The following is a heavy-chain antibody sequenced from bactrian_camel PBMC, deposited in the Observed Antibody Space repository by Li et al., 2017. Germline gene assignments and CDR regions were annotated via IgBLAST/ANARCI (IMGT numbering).Heavy chain of an antibody. Sequence: HVQLVESGGGSVQAGGSLRLSCAASEYIYSSYCMAWFRRAPGKDREGVAVMDSLGRTKYADSVNGRFTISKGNKKTILLLEMHNLKPEDTGVYYCAGEQYGGCRASAAFGVWGQGTQVTVS. CDR2: MDSLGRT. J-gene: IGHJ6*01. CDR3: AGEQYGGCRASAAFGV. CDR1: EYIYSSYC. V-gene: IGHV3S6*01. D-gene: IGHD6*01.